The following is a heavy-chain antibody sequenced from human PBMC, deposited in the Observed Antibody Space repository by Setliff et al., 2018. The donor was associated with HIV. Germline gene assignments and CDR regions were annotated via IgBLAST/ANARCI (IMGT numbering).Heavy chain of an antibody. J-gene: IGHJ3*01. CDR2: IYHRGGT. D-gene: IGHD2-8*02. V-gene: IGHV4-39*07. CDR3: ARDTGVNVAPDGRGYHTFDF. CDR1: GSSISSNSY. Sequence: SSETLSLTCSVSGSSISSNSYWWACIRKPPGKGLEYIGTIYHRGGTFNNPSLKSRVVMSVDTPKNQFSLKLTSVTAADTATYYCARDTGVNVAPDGRGYHTFDFWGRGTMVTVSS.